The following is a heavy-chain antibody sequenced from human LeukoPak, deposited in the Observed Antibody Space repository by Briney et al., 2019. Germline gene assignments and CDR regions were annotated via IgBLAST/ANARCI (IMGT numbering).Heavy chain of an antibody. J-gene: IGHJ4*02. V-gene: IGHV1-69*05. CDR1: GGTFISYA. D-gene: IGHD4-17*01. Sequence: SVKVSCKASGGTFISYAISWVRQAPGQGLEWMGGIIPIFGTANYAQKFQGRVTITTDESTSTAYMELSSLRSEDTAVYYCARASPRNYGDYVLPWPYDWGQGTLVTVSS. CDR2: IIPIFGTA. CDR3: ARASPRNYGDYVLPWPYD.